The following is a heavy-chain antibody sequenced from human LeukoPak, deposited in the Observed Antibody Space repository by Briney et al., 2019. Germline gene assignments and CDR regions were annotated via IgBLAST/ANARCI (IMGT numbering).Heavy chain of an antibody. V-gene: IGHV4-59*01. CDR3: ARSYGSGSPFGY. Sequence: PSETLSLTCTVSGGSISSYYWSWIRQPPGKGLEWIGYIYYSGGTNYNPSLKSRVNISVDTSKNQSYLKLSSVTAADTAVYYCARSYGSGSPFGYWGQGTLVTVSS. D-gene: IGHD3-10*01. CDR2: IYYSGGT. CDR1: GGSISSYY. J-gene: IGHJ4*02.